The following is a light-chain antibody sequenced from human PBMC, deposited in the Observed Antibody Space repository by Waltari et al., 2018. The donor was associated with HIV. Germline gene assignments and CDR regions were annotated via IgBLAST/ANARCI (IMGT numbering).Light chain of an antibody. V-gene: IGLV1-47*01. CDR3: VTWADRSSGPVV. CDR2: RKN. J-gene: IGLJ2*01. CDR1: SSKIGNNY. Sequence: QSVLTQPPSASGTPGQRITISCSGSSSKIGNNYVHWYQHLPGTAPKHLIYRKNQRAAGVPDRFSGSKSGTSASLAISGLRSEDEADYYCVTWADRSSGPVVFGGGTKVTVL.